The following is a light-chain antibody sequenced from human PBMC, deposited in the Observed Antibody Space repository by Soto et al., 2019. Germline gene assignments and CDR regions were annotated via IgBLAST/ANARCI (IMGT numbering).Light chain of an antibody. Sequence: QSALTQPASVSGSPGQSITISCTGTSSDVGGYNLVSWYQQHPGKAPKLMIYEGSQRPSGVSNRFSGSKSGNTASLTISGLQAEDEADYYCYSYAGRNLYVFGTGTKVTVI. V-gene: IGLV2-23*01. CDR3: YSYAGRNLYV. J-gene: IGLJ1*01. CDR1: SSDVGGYNL. CDR2: EGS.